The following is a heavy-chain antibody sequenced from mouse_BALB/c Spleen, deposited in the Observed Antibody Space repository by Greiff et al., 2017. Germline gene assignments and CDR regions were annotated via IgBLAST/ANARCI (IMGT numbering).Heavy chain of an antibody. J-gene: IGHJ4*01. Sequence: EVKVEESGGGLVQPGGSLRLSCATSGFTFTDYYMSWVRQPPGKALEWLGFIRNKANGYTTEYSASVKGRFTISRDNSQSILYLQMNTLRAEDSATYYCARVYVGDNAGFFYAMDYWGQGASVTVSS. D-gene: IGHD2-3*01. CDR3: ARVYVGDNAGFFYAMDY. CDR2: IRNKANGYTT. CDR1: GFTFTDYY. V-gene: IGHV7-3*02.